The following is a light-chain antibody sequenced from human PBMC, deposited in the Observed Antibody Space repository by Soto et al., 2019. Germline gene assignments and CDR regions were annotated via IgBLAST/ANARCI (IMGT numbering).Light chain of an antibody. J-gene: IGLJ3*02. V-gene: IGLV2-14*01. CDR3: TSYSRYSVLV. CDR1: SSDIGGYKY. Sequence: QSVLTQPASVSESPGQSITISCTGTSSDIGGYKYVSWYQQHPGKAPKLIIFEVSNRPSGVSDRFSGSNSGNTASLTISGLQAEDEADYYCTSYSRYSVLVFGGGTKVTVL. CDR2: EVS.